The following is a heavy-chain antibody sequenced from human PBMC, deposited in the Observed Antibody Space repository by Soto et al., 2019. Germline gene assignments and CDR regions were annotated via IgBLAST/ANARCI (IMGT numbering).Heavy chain of an antibody. CDR3: ATLPPRIAATVLPIPT. V-gene: IGHV4-4*02. Sequence: VQLRQAGPGLVKTSGTLSLTCVVSGGSVSSTNWWTWVRQPPGKRLEWIGEIYHNGSPTYSPSLRARATISVDKSNNQFSLRLGSVTAADTAVYYCATLPPRIAATVLPIPTWGQGIQVTVSS. D-gene: IGHD2-21*01. CDR1: GGSVSSTNW. J-gene: IGHJ5*02. CDR2: IYHNGSP.